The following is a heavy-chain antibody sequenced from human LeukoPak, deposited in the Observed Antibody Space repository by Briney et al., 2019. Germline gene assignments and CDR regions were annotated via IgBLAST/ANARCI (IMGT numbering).Heavy chain of an antibody. CDR2: INSDGSSI. D-gene: IGHD6-25*01. Sequence: GGSLRLSCAASGFTLSSYWMHWVRQAPGKGLVWVSRINSDGSSITYADSVKGRFTISRDNAKNTVYLQMTNLRADDTAVYYCARDPAPQRHWGQGTLVTVSS. CDR3: ARDPAPQRH. V-gene: IGHV3-74*03. CDR1: GFTLSSYW. J-gene: IGHJ4*02.